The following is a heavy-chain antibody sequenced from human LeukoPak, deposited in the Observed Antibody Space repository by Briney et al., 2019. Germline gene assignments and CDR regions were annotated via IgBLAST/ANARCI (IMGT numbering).Heavy chain of an antibody. J-gene: IGHJ4*02. V-gene: IGHV4-59*02. CDR2: MSYSGST. CDR1: GGSVSAYY. Sequence: SETLSLTCSVSGGSVSAYYWSWIRQPPGKGLEYIGYMSYSGSTNCNPSVKSRVTLSIDASRNQFSLKLSSVTAADTAVYYCARMINGDYFDYWGQGTLVTVSS. CDR3: ARMINGDYFDY. D-gene: IGHD3-16*01.